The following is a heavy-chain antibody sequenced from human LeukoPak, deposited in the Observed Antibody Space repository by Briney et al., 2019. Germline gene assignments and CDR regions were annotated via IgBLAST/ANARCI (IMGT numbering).Heavy chain of an antibody. J-gene: IGHJ4*02. CDR1: GFSFRTSW. CDR3: ATDRGYSSSDY. V-gene: IGHV3-7*01. CDR2: INPDGSDK. D-gene: IGHD3-22*01. Sequence: GGSLRLSCGASGFSFRTSWLDWVRQAPGKGLEWVASINPDGSDKYSVDSVKGRFTISRDNAKNSLYLQMNSLRAEDTAVYYCATDRGYSSSDYWGQGTLVTVSS.